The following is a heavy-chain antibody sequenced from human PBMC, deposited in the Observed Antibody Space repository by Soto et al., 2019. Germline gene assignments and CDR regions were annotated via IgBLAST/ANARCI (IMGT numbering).Heavy chain of an antibody. CDR3: ARGLRGLMAAAGTDLYYYGMDV. CDR2: IIPTFGSA. J-gene: IGHJ6*02. D-gene: IGHD6-13*01. CDR1: GGTFSSFA. V-gene: IGHV1-69*13. Sequence: SVKVSCKASGGTFSSFAISWVRQAPGQGLQWMGGIIPTFGSAAYTQNFQGRVTITADESTTTAYMELSSLRSEDTAVYYCARGLRGLMAAAGTDLYYYGMDVWGQGTTVTVSS.